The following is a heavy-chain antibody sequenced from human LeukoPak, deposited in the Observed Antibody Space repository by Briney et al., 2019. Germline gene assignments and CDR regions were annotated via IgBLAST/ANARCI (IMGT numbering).Heavy chain of an antibody. CDR1: GDRVSSNIAA. V-gene: IGHV6-1*01. CDR2: TYYRSKWYN. Sequence: SQTLSLTCAISGDRVSSNIAAWNWIRQSPSRGLEWLGRTYYRSKWYNDYAVSVYSRITITPDTSKNQFSLQLNSVTPEDTAVYYCASQGLRFGDYNYFDFWGRGTLVTVSS. CDR3: ASQGLRFGDYNYFDF. J-gene: IGHJ4*02. D-gene: IGHD4-17*01.